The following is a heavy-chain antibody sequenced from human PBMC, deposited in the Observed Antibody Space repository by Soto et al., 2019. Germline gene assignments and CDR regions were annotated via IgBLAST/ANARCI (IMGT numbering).Heavy chain of an antibody. CDR1: GFTFTNYA. V-gene: IGHV3-64D*06. D-gene: IGHD2-2*01. Sequence: VGSLRLSCSASGFTFTNYAIHWIRQAPGKGLEYVSAVSSTGGSTYYADSVKGRFTISRDNSKNTVYLQMSSLRSEDSAVYYCVARYCSSTTCYQVDYWGQGTLVTVSS. J-gene: IGHJ4*02. CDR2: VSSTGGST. CDR3: VARYCSSTTCYQVDY.